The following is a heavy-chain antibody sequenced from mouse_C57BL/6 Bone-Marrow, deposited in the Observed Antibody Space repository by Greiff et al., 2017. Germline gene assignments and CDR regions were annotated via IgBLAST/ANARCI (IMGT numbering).Heavy chain of an antibody. Sequence: VQGVESGAELVRPGTSVKVSCKASGYAFTNYLIEWVKQRPGQGLEWIGVINPGSGGTNYNEKFKGKATLTADKSSSTAYMQLSSLTSEDSAVYFCARGGDWAPFDYWGQGTTLTVSS. V-gene: IGHV1-54*01. D-gene: IGHD4-1*01. CDR1: GYAFTNYL. J-gene: IGHJ2*01. CDR3: ARGGDWAPFDY. CDR2: INPGSGGT.